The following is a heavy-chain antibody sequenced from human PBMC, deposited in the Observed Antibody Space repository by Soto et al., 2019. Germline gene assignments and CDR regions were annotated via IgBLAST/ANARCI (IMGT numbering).Heavy chain of an antibody. D-gene: IGHD2-15*01. CDR1: GGTFSSFA. CDR2: IIPIFGTA. J-gene: IGHJ5*02. V-gene: IGHV1-69*12. CDR3: ARGLGCGGGSCCPHWFDP. Sequence: QVQLVQSGAEVKKPGSSVKVSCKASGGTFSSFAISWVRQAPGQGLEWMGGIIPIFGTANYAQKFKGRVTITADESTSQAYMELSRLRCEDTAVYYCARGLGCGGGSCCPHWFDPWGQGTLVTVSS.